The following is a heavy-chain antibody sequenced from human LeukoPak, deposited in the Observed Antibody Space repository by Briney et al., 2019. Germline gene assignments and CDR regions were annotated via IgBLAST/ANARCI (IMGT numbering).Heavy chain of an antibody. CDR2: LGGRGVLT. Sequence: PGGSLRLSCAASGFTFSNYAMSWVRQAPGKWLEWVSTLGGRGVLTYYADSVRGRFTVSRDNSKNTLYLQMNSLRAEDTAVYYCARRDGSGYYALDYWGQGTLVTVSS. V-gene: IGHV3-23*01. CDR1: GFTFSNYA. D-gene: IGHD3-3*01. J-gene: IGHJ4*02. CDR3: ARRDGSGYYALDY.